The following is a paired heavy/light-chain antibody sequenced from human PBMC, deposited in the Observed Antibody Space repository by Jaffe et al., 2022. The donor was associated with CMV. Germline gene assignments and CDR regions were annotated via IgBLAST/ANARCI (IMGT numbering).Heavy chain of an antibody. J-gene: IGHJ6*03. Sequence: QVQLVESGGGLVKPGGSLRLSCAASGFTFSDYYMSWIRQAPGKGLEWVSYISSSSSYTNYADSVKGRFTISRDNAKNSLYLQMNSLRAEDTAVYYCASGVGYCSGGSCYQPLPYYYYMDVWGKGTTVTVSS. V-gene: IGHV3-11*06. CDR3: ASGVGYCSGGSCYQPLPYYYYMDV. D-gene: IGHD2-15*01. CDR1: GFTFSDYY. CDR2: ISSSSSYT.
Light chain of an antibody. V-gene: IGKV2-28*01. J-gene: IGKJ3*01. CDR3: MQALHPFT. CDR2: LGS. CDR1: QSLLHSNGYNY. Sequence: DIVMTQSPLSLPVTPGEPASISCRSSQSLLHSNGYNYLDWYLQKPGQSPQLLIYLGSNRASGVPDRFSGSGSGTDFTLKISRVEAEDVGVYYCMQALHPFTFGPGTKVDIK.